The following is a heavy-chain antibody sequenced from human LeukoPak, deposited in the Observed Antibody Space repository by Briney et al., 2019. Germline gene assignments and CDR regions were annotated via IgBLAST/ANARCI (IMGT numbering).Heavy chain of an antibody. CDR3: AKNRDELVWFGESEGDWFDP. Sequence: QSGGSLRLSCAASGFTFNIYAMSWVRQAPGKGLEWVSGISGSGGNTNYADSVKGRFTISRDNSKNTLYLQMKSLRAEDTAIYYCAKNRDELVWFGESEGDWFDPWGQGTLVTVSS. J-gene: IGHJ5*02. CDR2: ISGSGGNT. D-gene: IGHD3-10*01. CDR1: GFTFNIYA. V-gene: IGHV3-23*01.